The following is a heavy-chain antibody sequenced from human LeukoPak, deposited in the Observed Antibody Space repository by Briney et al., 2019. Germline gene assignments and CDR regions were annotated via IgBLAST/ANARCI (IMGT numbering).Heavy chain of an antibody. D-gene: IGHD4-17*01. Sequence: PGGSLRLSCAASGFTFSSYAMHWVRQAPGKGLEWVAVISYDGSNKYYADSVKGRFTISRDNSKNTLYLQMNSLRAEDTAVYYCAREGSQAYGDYVGCFDYWGQGTLVTVSS. CDR2: ISYDGSNK. V-gene: IGHV3-30-3*01. J-gene: IGHJ4*02. CDR1: GFTFSSYA. CDR3: AREGSQAYGDYVGCFDY.